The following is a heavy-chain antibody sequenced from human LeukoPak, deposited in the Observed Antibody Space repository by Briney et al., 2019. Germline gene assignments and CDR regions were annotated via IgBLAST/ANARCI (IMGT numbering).Heavy chain of an antibody. J-gene: IGHJ6*03. D-gene: IGHD3-3*01. CDR3: ANDFWSGNDYYYMDV. V-gene: IGHV1-69*01. CDR1: GGSFSSYS. CDR2: IIPIFGTA. Sequence: SVKVTSEACGGSFSSYSMSWVRQEPGKGLEWMGGIIPIFGTANYAQKFQGRVTITADESTSTAYMELSSLRSEDTAVYYCANDFWSGNDYYYMDVWGKGTTVTVSS.